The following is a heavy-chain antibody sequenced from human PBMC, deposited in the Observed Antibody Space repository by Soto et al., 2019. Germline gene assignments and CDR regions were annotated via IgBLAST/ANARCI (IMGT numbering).Heavy chain of an antibody. D-gene: IGHD3-3*01. J-gene: IGHJ6*02. Sequence: PGGSLRLSCAASGFTFSSYAMSWVRQAPGKGLEWVAVISSSGSTAYYADSVRGRFTISRDNSKNTLYLQMNSLRAEDTAVYYCAKENVLFAMDLWGQGSTVTVSS. CDR2: ISSSGSTA. CDR3: AKENVLFAMDL. CDR1: GFTFSSYA. V-gene: IGHV3-23*01.